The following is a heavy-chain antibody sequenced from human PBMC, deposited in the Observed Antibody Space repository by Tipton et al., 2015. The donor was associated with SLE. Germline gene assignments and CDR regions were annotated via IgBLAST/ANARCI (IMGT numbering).Heavy chain of an antibody. J-gene: IGHJ6*03. Sequence: TLSLTCTVSGYSISSGYYWSWIRQPPGKGLEWIGEINHSGSTNYNPSLKSRVTISVDTSKNQFSLKLSSVTAADTAVYYCARLLVYDFWSGYPQYYYYYMDVWGKGTTVTVSS. CDR1: GYSISSGYY. CDR2: INHSGST. CDR3: ARLLVYDFWSGYPQYYYYYMDV. D-gene: IGHD3-3*01. V-gene: IGHV4-38-2*02.